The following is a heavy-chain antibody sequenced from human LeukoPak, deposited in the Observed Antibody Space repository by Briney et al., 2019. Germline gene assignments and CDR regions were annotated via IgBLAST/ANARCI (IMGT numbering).Heavy chain of an antibody. CDR3: ATDLKKGDSGCFDY. CDR2: INTNTGNP. D-gene: IGHD6-19*01. CDR1: GYTFTSSA. V-gene: IGHV7-4-1*02. Sequence: ASVKVSCKASGYTFTSSALNWVRQAPGQGLEWMGWINTNTGNPTYAQGFTGRFVFSLDTSVSTAYLHISSLEAEDTAIYYCATDLKKGDSGCFDYWGQGTLVTVSS. J-gene: IGHJ4*02.